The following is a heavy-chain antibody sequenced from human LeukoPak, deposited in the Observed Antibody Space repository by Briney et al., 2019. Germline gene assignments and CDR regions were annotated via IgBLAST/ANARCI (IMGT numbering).Heavy chain of an antibody. V-gene: IGHV4-59*08. CDR1: GGSISSYY. CDR2: IYYSGSP. J-gene: IGHJ4*02. Sequence: SETLSLTCTVSGGSISSYYWSWIRQPPGKGLEWIGYIYYSGSPDYNPSLKSRVTISIDTSKNQFSLKLNSVTAADTAVYYCARRDISGTAYDYWGQGTLVTVSS. CDR3: ARRDISGTAYDY. D-gene: IGHD3-10*01.